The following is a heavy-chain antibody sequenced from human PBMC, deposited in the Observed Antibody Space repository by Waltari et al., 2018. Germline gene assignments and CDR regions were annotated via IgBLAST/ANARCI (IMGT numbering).Heavy chain of an antibody. J-gene: IGHJ6*02. CDR1: GLTFNNYW. V-gene: IGHV3-7*01. CDR3: MRGRGYTRSDYYSGMDV. CDR2: FNKDASGK. Sequence: EVQLVESGGGLVHPGGSLRLSCLASGLTFNNYWMTWVRQVPGKGLGGVASFNKDASGKYYGASVKGRFTISRDNAQNSLSLQMNSLRVEDTAVYFCMRGRGYTRSDYYSGMDVWGHGTTVTVS. D-gene: IGHD1-1*01.